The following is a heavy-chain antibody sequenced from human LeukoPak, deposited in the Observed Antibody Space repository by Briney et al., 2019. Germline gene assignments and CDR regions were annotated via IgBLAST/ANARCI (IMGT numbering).Heavy chain of an antibody. CDR3: ARDRDPIWFGELFGAFDI. V-gene: IGHV1-2*02. CDR1: GYTFTSNY. J-gene: IGHJ3*02. Sequence: ASVMVSCKAFGYTFTSNYMHWVRQAPGQGLEWMGWINPNSGGTNYAQKFQGRVTMTRDTSISTAYMELSRLRSDDTAVYYCARDRDPIWFGELFGAFDIWGQGKMVTVSS. CDR2: INPNSGGT. D-gene: IGHD3-10*01.